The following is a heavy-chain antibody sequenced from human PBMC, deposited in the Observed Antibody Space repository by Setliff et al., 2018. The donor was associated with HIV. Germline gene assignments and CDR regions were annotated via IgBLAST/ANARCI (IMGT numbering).Heavy chain of an antibody. CDR1: GGSITSGNYY. V-gene: IGHV4-39*01. CDR2: MICGGDT. Sequence: SETLSLTCRVYGGSITSGNYYWGWIRQAPGKGLEWIARMICGGDTWYNPSLKSRVTIYVDTANNEISLRLSSVTAEDTAVYRCARPHSGRGGGAWFDPWGQGIQVTVSS. J-gene: IGHJ5*02. CDR3: ARPHSGRGGGAWFDP. D-gene: IGHD6-19*01.